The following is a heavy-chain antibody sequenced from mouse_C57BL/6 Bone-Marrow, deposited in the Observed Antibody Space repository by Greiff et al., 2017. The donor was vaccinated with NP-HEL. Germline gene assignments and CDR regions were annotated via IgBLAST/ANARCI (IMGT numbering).Heavy chain of an antibody. J-gene: IGHJ4*01. V-gene: IGHV1-77*01. CDR3: ARDGYPLWLRRRGYAMDY. D-gene: IGHD2-2*01. CDR1: GYTFTDYY. Sequence: QVHVKQSGAELVKPGASVKISCKASGYTFTDYYINWVKQRPGQGLEWIGKIGPGSGSTYYNEKFKGKATLTADKSSSTAYMQLSSLTSEDSAVYFCARDGYPLWLRRRGYAMDYWVKEPQSPSPQ. CDR2: IGPGSGST.